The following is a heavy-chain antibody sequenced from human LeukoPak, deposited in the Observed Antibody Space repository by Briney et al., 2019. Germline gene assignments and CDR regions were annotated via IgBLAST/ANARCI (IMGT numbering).Heavy chain of an antibody. CDR3: ARDNSGSYPKFDY. Sequence: GGSLRLSCAASGFTFSSYAMHWLRQAPGKGLERVAVISYDGSNKYYADSVKGRFTISRDNYKHTLYLQMDSLRAEDTAVYYCARDNSGSYPKFDYWGRGTRVTVSS. V-gene: IGHV3-30*04. CDR1: GFTFSSYA. CDR2: ISYDGSNK. D-gene: IGHD1-26*01. J-gene: IGHJ4*02.